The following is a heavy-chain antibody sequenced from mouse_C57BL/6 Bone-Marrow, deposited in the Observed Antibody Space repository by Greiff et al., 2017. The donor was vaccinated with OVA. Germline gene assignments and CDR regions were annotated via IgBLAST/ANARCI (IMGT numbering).Heavy chain of an antibody. Sequence: EVKLQESGAELVKPGASVKLSCTASGFNIKDYYMHWVKQRTEQGLEWIGRIDPEDGETKYAPKFQGKATITADTSSNTAYLQLSSLTSEDTAVYYCARLGMDYGKDFDYWGQGTTLTVSS. CDR3: ARLGMDYGKDFDY. V-gene: IGHV14-2*01. CDR2: IDPEDGET. J-gene: IGHJ2*01. CDR1: GFNIKDYY. D-gene: IGHD1-1*01.